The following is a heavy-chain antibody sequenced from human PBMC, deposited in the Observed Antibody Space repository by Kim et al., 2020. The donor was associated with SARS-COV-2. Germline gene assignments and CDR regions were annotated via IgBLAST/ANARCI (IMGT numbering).Heavy chain of an antibody. V-gene: IGHV3-15*01. CDR2: IKSKSNSGTT. J-gene: IGHJ4*02. Sequence: GGSLRLSCAASGFTFSSAWMSWVRQAPGKGLEWVGRIKSKSNSGTTDYAAPVRGRFTISRDDSKNTLYLQMNSLKTEDTVLYYCTTALTDYDILTGYSRRDCWGQGTLVTVSS. CDR3: TTALTDYDILTGYSRRDC. CDR1: GFTFSSAW. D-gene: IGHD3-9*01.